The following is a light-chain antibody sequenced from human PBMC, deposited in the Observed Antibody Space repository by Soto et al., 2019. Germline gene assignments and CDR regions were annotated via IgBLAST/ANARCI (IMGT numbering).Light chain of an antibody. V-gene: IGLV1-51*01. Sequence: QSVLTQPPSASGTPGQRVTISCSGSSSNIGSNTVNWYQQLPGTAPKLLIYDNNKRPSGIPDRFSGSNSGTSATLGITGLQTGDEADYYCGTWDTSLRTGWVFGGGTQLTVL. J-gene: IGLJ3*02. CDR2: DNN. CDR1: SSNIGSNT. CDR3: GTWDTSLRTGWV.